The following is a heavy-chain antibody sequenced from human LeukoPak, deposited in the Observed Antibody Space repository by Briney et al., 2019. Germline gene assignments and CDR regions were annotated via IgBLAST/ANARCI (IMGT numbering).Heavy chain of an antibody. CDR1: GFTVSRNY. Sequence: GGSLRLSCAASGFTVSRNYMSWVRQAPGKGLEWVSVIYSGGRSYYADSVKGRFTISRDNSKNTLYLQMNSLRAEDTAVYYCARGLRYSSGWYYFDYWGQGTLVTVSS. CDR3: ARGLRYSSGWYYFDY. D-gene: IGHD6-19*01. CDR2: IYSGGRS. V-gene: IGHV3-66*01. J-gene: IGHJ4*02.